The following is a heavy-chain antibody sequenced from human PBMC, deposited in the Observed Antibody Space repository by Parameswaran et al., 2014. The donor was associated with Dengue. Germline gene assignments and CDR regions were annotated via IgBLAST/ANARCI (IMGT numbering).Heavy chain of an antibody. J-gene: IGHJ4*02. CDR3: AKGWARGNIVATISDN. CDR2: ISYDGSNK. Sequence: VRQMPGKGLEWVAVISYDGSNKYYADSVKGRFTISRDNSKNTLYLQMNSLRTEDTAVYYCAKGWARGNIVATISDNWGQGTLVTVSS. D-gene: IGHD5-12*01. V-gene: IGHV3-30*18.